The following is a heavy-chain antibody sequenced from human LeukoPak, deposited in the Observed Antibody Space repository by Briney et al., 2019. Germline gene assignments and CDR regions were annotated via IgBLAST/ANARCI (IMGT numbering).Heavy chain of an antibody. CDR3: AGYGGSYPYYMDV. J-gene: IGHJ6*03. CDR2: ISSRSSYI. V-gene: IGHV3-21*01. D-gene: IGHD1-26*01. Sequence: AGGSLRLSCAASGFTFSSYSMNWVRQAPGKGLEWVSSISSRSSYIYYADSVKGRFTISRDNAKNSLYLQMNSLRAEDTAVYYCAGYGGSYPYYMDVWGKGTTVTISS. CDR1: GFTFSSYS.